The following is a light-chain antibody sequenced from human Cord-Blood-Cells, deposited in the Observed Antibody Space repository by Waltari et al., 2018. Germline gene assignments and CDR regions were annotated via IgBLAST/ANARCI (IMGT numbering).Light chain of an antibody. CDR1: SSDVGGYNY. CDR2: EVS. Sequence: QSALTQPPSASWSPGQSVTISCTGTSSDVGGYNYVSWYQQHPGKAPKLMIYEVSNRPSGVPDRFSGSKSGNTASLTVSGLQAEDEADYYGSSYAGSNNLVFGGGTKLTVL. CDR3: SSYAGSNNLV. J-gene: IGLJ3*02. V-gene: IGLV2-8*01.